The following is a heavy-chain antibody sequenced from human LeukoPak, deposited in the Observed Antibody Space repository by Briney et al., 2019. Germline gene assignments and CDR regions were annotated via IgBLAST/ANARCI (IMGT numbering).Heavy chain of an antibody. CDR1: LFTFCDHR. J-gene: IGHJ4*02. CDR2: IKHDGSEK. Sequence: GGSLRLSSAPSLFTFCDHRMNSVRQAPGQGLEWVACIKHDGSEKYYVDSVEGRFTISRDNAKSSMSLQMSAVRVEDTAVYYCPYSNNLNYWGPGTLVTVSS. D-gene: IGHD2/OR15-2a*01. V-gene: IGHV3-7*01. CDR3: PYSNNLNY.